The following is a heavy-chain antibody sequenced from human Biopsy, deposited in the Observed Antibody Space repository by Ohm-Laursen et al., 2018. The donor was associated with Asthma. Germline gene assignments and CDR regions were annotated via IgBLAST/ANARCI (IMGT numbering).Heavy chain of an antibody. CDR2: INAVDGNT. Sequence: SVKVSCKASGYTFINYAIHWVRQAPGQRLEWMGWINAVDGNTKYSQKFQGRVTITRDTSASTAYMDLRSLRSEDTAMYYCARTYYDFLTGQVNDAFALWGQGTMVTVSS. CDR1: GYTFINYA. V-gene: IGHV1-3*01. D-gene: IGHD3-9*01. J-gene: IGHJ3*01. CDR3: ARTYYDFLTGQVNDAFAL.